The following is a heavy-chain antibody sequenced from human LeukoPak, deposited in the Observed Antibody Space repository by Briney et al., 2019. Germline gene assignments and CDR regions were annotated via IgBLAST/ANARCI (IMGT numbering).Heavy chain of an antibody. Sequence: GASVKVSCKASGYTFTSYDINWVRQATGQGLEWMGWMNPNSGNTGYAQKFQGRVTMARNTSISTAYMELSSLRAEDTAVYYCAKDREYSSGPDAFDIWGQGTMVTVSS. CDR2: MNPNSGNT. CDR3: AKDREYSSGPDAFDI. J-gene: IGHJ3*02. D-gene: IGHD6-19*01. CDR1: GYTFTSYD. V-gene: IGHV1-8*01.